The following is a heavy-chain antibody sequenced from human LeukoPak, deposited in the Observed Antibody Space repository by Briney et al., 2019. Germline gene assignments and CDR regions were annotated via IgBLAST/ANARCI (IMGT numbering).Heavy chain of an antibody. Sequence: ASVKVSCKASGYTFSGYYIHWVRQAPGHGLEWMGGINPSSGGTNFAQSFQGRVTLTRDTSSSTAHMELSRLRSDDTAVYYCARGDCSVSGCHGGNWFDPWGQGTLVTVSS. J-gene: IGHJ5*02. D-gene: IGHD2-15*01. CDR3: ARGDCSVSGCHGGNWFDP. CDR1: GYTFSGYY. CDR2: INPSSGGT. V-gene: IGHV1-2*02.